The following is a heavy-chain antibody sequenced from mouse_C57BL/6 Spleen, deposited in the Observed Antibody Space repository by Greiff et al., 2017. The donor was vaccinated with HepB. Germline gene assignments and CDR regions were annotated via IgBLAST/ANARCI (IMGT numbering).Heavy chain of an antibody. CDR1: GYSITSGYD. CDR2: ISYSGST. CDR3: AREGHDYPFAY. J-gene: IGHJ3*01. V-gene: IGHV3-1*01. Sequence: EVKLMESGPGMVKPSQSLSLTCTVTGYSITSGYDWHWIRHFPGNKLEWMGYISYSGSTNYNPSLKSRISITHDTSKNHFFLKLNSVTTEDTATYYCAREGHDYPFAYWGQGTLVTVSA. D-gene: IGHD2-4*01.